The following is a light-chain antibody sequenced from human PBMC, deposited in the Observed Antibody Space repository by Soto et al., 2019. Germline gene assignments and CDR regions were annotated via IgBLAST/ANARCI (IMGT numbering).Light chain of an antibody. J-gene: IGKJ4*01. CDR1: QSVSDSF. Sequence: EIVLTQSPGTLSLSPGERATLSCRASQSVSDSFIAWYQQRPGQAPRLLIYGASQRATGIPDRFSGSRSGTEFTLTINSLQSEDFAVYYCQRYNNWPLTFGGGTKVDIK. CDR3: QRYNNWPLT. CDR2: GAS. V-gene: IGKV3D-15*01.